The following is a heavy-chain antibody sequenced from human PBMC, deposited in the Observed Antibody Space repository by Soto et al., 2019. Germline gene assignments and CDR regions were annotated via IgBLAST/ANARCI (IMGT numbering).Heavy chain of an antibody. CDR2: TRNKANSYST. J-gene: IGHJ6*03. CDR3: CRWRGAADRYFMDV. CDR1: GFTSSYHY. D-gene: IGHD6-13*01. Sequence: EVQLVESGGGLAQTGGSLRLACAASGFTSSYHYRDWVRQAPGKRLELVGGTRNKANSYSTEYAASVKGRFTIASDESKNSLCLQMNSLKTENSAVYYCCRWRGAADRYFMDVCFEGTKVTVAS. V-gene: IGHV3-72*01.